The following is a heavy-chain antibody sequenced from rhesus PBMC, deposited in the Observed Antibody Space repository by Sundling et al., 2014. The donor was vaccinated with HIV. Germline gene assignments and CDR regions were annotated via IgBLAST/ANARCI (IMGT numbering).Heavy chain of an antibody. CDR2: INPSNGHT. CDR3: ARGLQYLEWFVGIGLDS. V-gene: IGHV1-200*01. CDR1: GYTFTRYS. J-gene: IGHJ6*01. Sequence: QVQLVQSGAEVKKPGASVKLSCKASGYTFTRYSLNWVRQAPGQGLEWMGWINPSNGHTDYAQKFKDRVTMTRDTSTSTAYMELSSLRSEDTAVYYCARGLQYLEWFVGIGLDSWGQGVVVTVSS. D-gene: IGHD3-3*01.